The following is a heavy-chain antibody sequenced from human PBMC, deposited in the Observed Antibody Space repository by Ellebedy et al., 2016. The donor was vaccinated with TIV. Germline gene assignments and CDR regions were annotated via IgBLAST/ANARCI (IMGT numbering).Heavy chain of an antibody. CDR3: ARGRSVGSHPFDN. D-gene: IGHD1-26*01. CDR1: GYILISYY. Sequence: AASVKVSCKATGYILISYYMHWARQAPGQGLEWMGVMNPSGGTTLNPQKFQGRVKVTRDTSTSTIYMELSSLTSDDTAVYYCARGRSVGSHPFDNWGQGTLVTVSS. J-gene: IGHJ4*02. CDR2: MNPSGGTT. V-gene: IGHV1-46*01.